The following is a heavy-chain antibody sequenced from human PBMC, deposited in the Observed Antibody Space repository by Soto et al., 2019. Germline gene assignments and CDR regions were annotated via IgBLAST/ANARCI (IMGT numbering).Heavy chain of an antibody. CDR3: AREVRWNSGFPDV. CDR1: GFTLSSYW. V-gene: IGHV3-74*01. J-gene: IGHJ6*02. D-gene: IGHD1-7*01. Sequence: PGGSLRLSCAASGFTLSSYWMHWVRQAPGKGLVWVSRINSDGSSTSYADSVKGRFTISRDNAKNTLYLQMNSLRAEDTAVYYCAREVRWNSGFPDVWGQGTTVTVSS. CDR2: INSDGSST.